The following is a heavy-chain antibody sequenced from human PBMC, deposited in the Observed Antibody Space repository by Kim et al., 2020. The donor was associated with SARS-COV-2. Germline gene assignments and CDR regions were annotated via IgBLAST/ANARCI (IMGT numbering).Heavy chain of an antibody. CDR3: ARDRRGVVTHYNWFDP. V-gene: IGHV1-46*01. D-gene: IGHD3-3*01. Sequence: KFQGRVTMTRDTSTSTVYMELSSLRSEDTAVYYCARDRRGVVTHYNWFDPWGQGTLVTVSS. J-gene: IGHJ5*02.